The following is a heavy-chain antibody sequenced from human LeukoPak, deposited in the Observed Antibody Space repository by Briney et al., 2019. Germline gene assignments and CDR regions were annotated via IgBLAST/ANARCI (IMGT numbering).Heavy chain of an antibody. CDR1: GFTVSSNY. D-gene: IGHD2-15*01. CDR3: ARGGGSSNYYYYGMDG. CDR2: IYSGGST. V-gene: IGHV3-66*01. J-gene: IGHJ6*02. Sequence: PGGSLRLSCVASGFTVSSNYMSWVRQAPGKGLEWVSVIYSGGSTYYADSVKGRFTISRDNSKNTLYLQMNSLRAEDTAVYYCARGGGSSNYYYYGMDGWGQGTTVTVSS.